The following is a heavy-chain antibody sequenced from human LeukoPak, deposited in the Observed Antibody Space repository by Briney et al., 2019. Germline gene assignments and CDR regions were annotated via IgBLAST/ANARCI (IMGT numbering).Heavy chain of an antibody. CDR2: ISYDGSNE. CDR1: GFTFSSYV. CDR3: ARHSSSGWEHPLDY. Sequence: GGSLRLSCAASGFTFSSYVMHWVRQAPGKGLEWVAIISYDGSNEYYADSVKGRFTISRDNSKNTLYLQMNSLRAADTAVYYCARHSSSGWEHPLDYWGQGTLVTVSS. J-gene: IGHJ4*02. D-gene: IGHD6-19*01. V-gene: IGHV3-30*04.